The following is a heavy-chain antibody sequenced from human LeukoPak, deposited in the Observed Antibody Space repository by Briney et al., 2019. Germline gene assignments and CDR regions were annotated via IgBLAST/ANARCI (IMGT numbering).Heavy chain of an antibody. J-gene: IGHJ3*02. CDR1: GGSISSSSYY. V-gene: IGHV4-39*07. D-gene: IGHD1-7*01. Sequence: SETLSLTCTVSGGSISSSSYYWGWIRQPPGKGLEWIGSIYYSGSTYYNPSLKSRVTISVDRSKNQFSLKLSSVTAADTAVYYCARDDWGITGTTGRAFDIWGQGTMVTVSS. CDR2: IYYSGST. CDR3: ARDDWGITGTTGRAFDI.